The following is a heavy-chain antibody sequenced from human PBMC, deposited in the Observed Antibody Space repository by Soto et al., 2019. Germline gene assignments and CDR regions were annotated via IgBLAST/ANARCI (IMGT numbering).Heavy chain of an antibody. CDR3: ARDPPTYGDFLFDY. J-gene: IGHJ4*02. CDR2: IYYDGSNK. Sequence: QVQLVESGGGVVQPGRSLRLSCAASGFTFSSYGMHWVRQAPGKGLEWVAMIYYDGSNKYYAYSVKGRFTISRDNSKNTLFLQMDSLTAEDTAVYYCARDPPTYGDFLFDYWGQGTLVTVSS. V-gene: IGHV3-33*01. CDR1: GFTFSSYG. D-gene: IGHD4-17*01.